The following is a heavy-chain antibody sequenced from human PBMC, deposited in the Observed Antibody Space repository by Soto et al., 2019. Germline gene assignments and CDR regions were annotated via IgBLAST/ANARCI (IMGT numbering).Heavy chain of an antibody. CDR1: GGSFSGYY. Sequence: PSETLSLTCAVYGGSFSGYYWSWIRQPPGKGLEWIGEINHSGSTNYNPSLKSRVTISVDTSKNQFSLKLSSVTAADTAVYYCARGLSIAAAGVAFDIWGQGTMVTVSS. J-gene: IGHJ3*02. CDR2: INHSGST. D-gene: IGHD6-13*01. CDR3: ARGLSIAAAGVAFDI. V-gene: IGHV4-34*01.